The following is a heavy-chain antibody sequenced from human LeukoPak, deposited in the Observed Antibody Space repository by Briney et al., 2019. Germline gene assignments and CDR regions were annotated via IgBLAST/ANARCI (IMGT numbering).Heavy chain of an antibody. CDR3: AKMYGVVMKYWYFEL. V-gene: IGHV3-23*01. D-gene: IGHD3-3*01. Sequence: GGSLRLSCGASGFTFSSYAMSWVRQAPGKGLEWVSGISGSGGGTYYADSVKGRFTISRDNSKNTLYLQMNSLRAEDTAVYYCAKMYGVVMKYWYFELWGRGALVTVSS. CDR1: GFTFSSYA. J-gene: IGHJ2*01. CDR2: ISGSGGGT.